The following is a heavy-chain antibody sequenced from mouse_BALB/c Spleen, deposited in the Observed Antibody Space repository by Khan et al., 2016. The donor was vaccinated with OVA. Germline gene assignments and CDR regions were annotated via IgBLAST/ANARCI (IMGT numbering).Heavy chain of an antibody. Sequence: QVQLQQPGAELVKPGASVKLSCKASGYTFTSYYIYWVKQRPGQGLEWIGGIIPSNGDTNFNERFKSKATLTVDKSSSTAYMQLSSLTSEDSAVYYWTRSGWAACGYWGQGTLVTVSA. CDR3: TRSGWAACGY. CDR2: IIPSNGDT. CDR1: GYTFTSYY. V-gene: IGHV1S81*02. D-gene: IGHD1-1*02. J-gene: IGHJ3*02.